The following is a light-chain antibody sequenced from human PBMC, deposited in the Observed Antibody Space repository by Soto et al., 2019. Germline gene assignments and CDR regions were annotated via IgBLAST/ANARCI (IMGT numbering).Light chain of an antibody. J-gene: IGKJ1*01. CDR1: QGIRTD. V-gene: IGKV1-6*01. Sequence: AVQLTQSPSSLSSSVGYRFTITCLASQGIRTDLGWYQQSPGKAPKVLIVGASTLQSGVPSRFSGSGSGTDFTLTISSLQPEDSATYYCLQDFSYPRTFGQGTKVDIK. CDR2: GAS. CDR3: LQDFSYPRT.